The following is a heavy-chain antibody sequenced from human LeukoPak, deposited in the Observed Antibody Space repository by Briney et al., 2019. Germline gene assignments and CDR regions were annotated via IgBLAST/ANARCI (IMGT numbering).Heavy chain of an antibody. CDR2: VSGSGDGT. D-gene: IGHD4-17*01. CDR1: GFTFTSYA. CDR3: AKERLGGNYGDYAVDN. Sequence: PGGSLRLSCAASGFTFTSYAMGWVRQAPGKGLEWVSSVSGSGDGTYYADSVKGRFTISRDNSKKTLDLHMDNLRAEDTAVYYCAKERLGGNYGDYAVDNWGQGTMVTVSS. J-gene: IGHJ4*02. V-gene: IGHV3-23*01.